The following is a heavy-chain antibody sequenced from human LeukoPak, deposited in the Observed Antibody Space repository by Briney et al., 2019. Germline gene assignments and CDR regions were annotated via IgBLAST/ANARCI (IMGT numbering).Heavy chain of an antibody. CDR3: ARSAGYFPF. CDR2: INHIGST. D-gene: IGHD3-9*01. Sequence: PSETLSLTCAVYGGSFSGFYWSWIRQPPGKRLEWIEEINHIGSTNYNPSLKSRVTISIDTSKSQFSLNLTSVTAADTGSYFCARSAGYFPFWGQGTLVTVSS. J-gene: IGHJ4*02. V-gene: IGHV4-34*01. CDR1: GGSFSGFY.